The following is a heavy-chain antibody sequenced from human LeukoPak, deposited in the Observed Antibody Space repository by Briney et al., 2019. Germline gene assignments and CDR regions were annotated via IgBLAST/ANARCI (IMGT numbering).Heavy chain of an antibody. Sequence: GGSLRLSCAASGFFFGDFGMNWVRQSPGKGLEWVSSISPGSDFIYYADSMRGRFTISRDNAKSSLYLQMNSLRADDTAVYYCARGDSAPYFLPSRLPYWGQGILVTVSS. D-gene: IGHD3-22*01. CDR3: ARGDSAPYFLPSRLPY. V-gene: IGHV3-21*06. J-gene: IGHJ4*02. CDR2: ISPGSDFI. CDR1: GFFFGDFG.